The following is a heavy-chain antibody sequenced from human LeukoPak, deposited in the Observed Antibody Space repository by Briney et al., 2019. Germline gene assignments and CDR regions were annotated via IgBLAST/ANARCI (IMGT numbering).Heavy chain of an antibody. CDR2: IYTSGST. V-gene: IGHV4-4*07. Sequence: SETLSLTCTVSGGSISSYYWSWIRQPAGKGLEWIGRIYTSGSTNYNPSLKSRVTMSVDTSKNQFSLKLSSVTAADTAVYYCASALRVDKAMVMNYWGQGTLVTVSS. J-gene: IGHJ4*02. D-gene: IGHD5-18*01. CDR3: ASALRVDKAMVMNY. CDR1: GGSISSYY.